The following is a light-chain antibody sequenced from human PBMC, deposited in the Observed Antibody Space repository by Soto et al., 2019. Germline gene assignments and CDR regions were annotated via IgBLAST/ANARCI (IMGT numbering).Light chain of an antibody. CDR1: NIGSKS. J-gene: IGLJ3*02. Sequence: SYELTQPPSVSVAPGKTARITCGGNNIGSKSVHWYQQKPGQPPVLVIYYDSDRPSGIPERFSGSNSGNTATLTISRVEAGDEADYYCQVWDSSSDHWVFGGGTKLTVL. V-gene: IGLV3-21*04. CDR2: YDS. CDR3: QVWDSSSDHWV.